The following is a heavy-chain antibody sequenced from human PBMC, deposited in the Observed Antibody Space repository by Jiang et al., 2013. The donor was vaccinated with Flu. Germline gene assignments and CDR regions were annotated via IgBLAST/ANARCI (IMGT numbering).Heavy chain of an antibody. CDR3: AKGFTSFYDSSGYYYFDY. V-gene: IGHV3-23*01. Sequence: SLRLSCAASGFTFSDYAMSWVRQAPGKGLEWVSVISGRDDSTFYADSVKGRFTISRDNSKNTVYLRMNSLRADDTAVYYCAKGFTSFYDSSGYYYFDYWGQGTLVTVSS. D-gene: IGHD3-22*01. CDR1: GFTFSDYA. J-gene: IGHJ4*02. CDR2: ISGRDDST.